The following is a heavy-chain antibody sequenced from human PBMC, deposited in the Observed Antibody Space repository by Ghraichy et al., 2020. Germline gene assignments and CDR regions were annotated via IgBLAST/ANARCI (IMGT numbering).Heavy chain of an antibody. J-gene: IGHJ4*02. CDR2: INPNSGGT. V-gene: IGHV1-2*02. Sequence: ASVKVSCKASGYTFTGYYMHWVRQAPGQGLEWMGWINPNSGGTNYAQKFQGRVTMTRDTSISTAYMELSRLRSDDTAVYYCAAPLGSGSYYGALFSYWGQGTLVTVSS. D-gene: IGHD1-26*01. CDR1: GYTFTGYY. CDR3: AAPLGSGSYYGALFSY.